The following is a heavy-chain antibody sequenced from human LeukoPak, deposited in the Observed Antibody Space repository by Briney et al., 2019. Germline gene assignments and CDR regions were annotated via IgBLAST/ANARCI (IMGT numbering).Heavy chain of an antibody. Sequence: ASVKVSCKASGYTFTSYGISWVRQAPGQGLEWMGGIIPIFGTANYAQKFQGRVTITADESTSTAYMELSSLRSEDTAVYYCASSGDYGDYLGWGQGTMVTVSS. J-gene: IGHJ3*01. CDR2: IIPIFGTA. D-gene: IGHD4-17*01. V-gene: IGHV1-69*13. CDR3: ASSGDYGDYLG. CDR1: GYTFTSYG.